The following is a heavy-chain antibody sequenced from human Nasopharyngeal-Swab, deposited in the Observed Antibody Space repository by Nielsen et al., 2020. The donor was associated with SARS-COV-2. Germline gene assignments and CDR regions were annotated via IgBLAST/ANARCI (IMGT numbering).Heavy chain of an antibody. V-gene: IGHV3-7*01. CDR1: GFTFSSYW. CDR3: ARDQYYDSSGYYYYGMDV. J-gene: IGHJ6*02. D-gene: IGHD3-22*01. CDR2: IKQDGSEK. Sequence: GESLKISCAASGFTFSSYWMSWVRQAPGKGLEWVANIKQDGSEKYYVDSVEGRFTISRDNAKNSLYLQMNSLRAEDTAVYYCARDQYYDSSGYYYYGMDVWGQGTTVTVSS.